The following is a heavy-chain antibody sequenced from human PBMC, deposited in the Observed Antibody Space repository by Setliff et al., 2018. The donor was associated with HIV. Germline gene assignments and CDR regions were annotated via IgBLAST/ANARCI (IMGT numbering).Heavy chain of an antibody. D-gene: IGHD4-17*01. CDR3: ARQPTLTQNLDY. Sequence: PGESLKISCRASGYTFTNYWIGWVRQMPGKGLEWIGVIYPGDSDTRYSPSFQGQVTISADKSISTAYLQWSSLKASDTAMYYCARQPTLTQNLDYWGQGTRVTVSS. J-gene: IGHJ4*02. V-gene: IGHV5-51*01. CDR2: IYPGDSDT. CDR1: GYTFTNYW.